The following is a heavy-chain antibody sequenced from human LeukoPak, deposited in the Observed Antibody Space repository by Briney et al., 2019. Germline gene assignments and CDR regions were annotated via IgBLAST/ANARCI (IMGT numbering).Heavy chain of an antibody. Sequence: PSETLSLTCTVSGYSISSGYYWGWIRQPPGKGLEWIGSIYHSGSTYYNPSLKSRVTMSVDTSKNQFSLKLTSVTAADTAVYYCARDDYRYNDAFDIWGQGTMVTVSS. CDR2: IYHSGST. J-gene: IGHJ3*02. CDR3: ARDDYRYNDAFDI. CDR1: GYSISSGYY. V-gene: IGHV4-38-2*02. D-gene: IGHD4-11*01.